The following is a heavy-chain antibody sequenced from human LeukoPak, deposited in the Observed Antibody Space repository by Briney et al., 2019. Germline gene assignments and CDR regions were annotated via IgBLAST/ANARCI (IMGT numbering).Heavy chain of an antibody. Sequence: SSETLSLTCAVYGGSFSGYYWSWIRQPPGKGLEWIGGINHSGSTNYNPSLKSRVTISVDTSKNQFSLKLGSVTAADTAVYYCARGPLAAAGTLTYYYYGMDVWGQGTTVTVSS. CDR2: INHSGST. J-gene: IGHJ6*02. CDR3: ARGPLAAAGTLTYYYYGMDV. D-gene: IGHD6-13*01. V-gene: IGHV4-34*01. CDR1: GGSFSGYY.